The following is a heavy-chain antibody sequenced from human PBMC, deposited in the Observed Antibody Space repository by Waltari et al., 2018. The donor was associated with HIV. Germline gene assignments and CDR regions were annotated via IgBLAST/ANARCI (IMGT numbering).Heavy chain of an antibody. Sequence: VQLVESGGGLVKPGGSLRLSCAGSGFTFSNSNIHWVRQAPGRGLEWVSSISGGSDYIDYADSVKGRFTISRDNAKNSLFLQMNSLRAEDTAVYYCVRERLYAGWSGFDVWGQGTMVTVSS. CDR3: VRERLYAGWSGFDV. D-gene: IGHD3-3*01. V-gene: IGHV3-21*02. CDR2: ISGGSDYI. CDR1: GFTFSNSN. J-gene: IGHJ3*01.